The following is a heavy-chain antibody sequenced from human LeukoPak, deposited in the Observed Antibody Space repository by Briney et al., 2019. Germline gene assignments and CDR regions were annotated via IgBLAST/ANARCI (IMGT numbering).Heavy chain of an antibody. J-gene: IGHJ4*02. CDR3: ARVPHYASGTYYKRFPLYFDY. CDR1: GFTFSIYW. Sequence: PGGSLRLSCAGSGFTFSIYWMSWVRQAPGKGLEWVANMKQDGSEKYYVDSVKGRFTISRDNAKNSLYLQMNSLRAEDTAVYYCARVPHYASGTYYKRFPLYFDYWGQGTLVTVSS. CDR2: MKQDGSEK. V-gene: IGHV3-7*01. D-gene: IGHD3-10*01.